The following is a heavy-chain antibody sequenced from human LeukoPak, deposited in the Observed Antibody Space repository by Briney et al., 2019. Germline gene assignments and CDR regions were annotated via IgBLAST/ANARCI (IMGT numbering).Heavy chain of an antibody. D-gene: IGHD5-24*01. J-gene: IGHJ4*02. CDR3: ARFRGDF. CDR1: GFTFDDYA. V-gene: IGHV3-9*01. Sequence: PGGSLRLSCAASGFTFDDYAMHWVRQAPGKGLEWVSGISWNSGSIGYVDSVKGRFTISRDNAKNSLYLQMNSLRADDTALYYCARFRGDFWGQGTLVTVSS. CDR2: ISWNSGSI.